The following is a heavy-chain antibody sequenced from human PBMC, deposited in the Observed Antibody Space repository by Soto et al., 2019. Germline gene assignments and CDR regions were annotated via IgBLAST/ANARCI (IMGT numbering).Heavy chain of an antibody. CDR3: ARDRSPMAPYSYYYYGMDV. CDR1: GFTFSSNA. V-gene: IGHV3-30-3*01. Sequence: LRLSCAASGFTFSSNAMHWVRQAPGKGLEWVAVISYVGGNKYYADSVKGRFTISRDNSKNTLYLQMNSLRAEDTAVYYCARDRSPMAPYSYYYYGMDVWGQGTAVTVSS. D-gene: IGHD3-10*01. J-gene: IGHJ6*02. CDR2: ISYVGGNK.